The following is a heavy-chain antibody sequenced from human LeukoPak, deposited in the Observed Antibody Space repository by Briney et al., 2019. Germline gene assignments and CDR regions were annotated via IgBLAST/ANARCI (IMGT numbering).Heavy chain of an antibody. V-gene: IGHV3-23*01. CDR2: ISGSGGST. D-gene: IGHD5-12*01. CDR3: ALGTKYGGYGGRAFDY. CDR1: GFTFSSYA. J-gene: IGHJ4*02. Sequence: PGGSLRLSCAASGFTFSSYAMSWVRQAPGKGLEWVSAISGSGGSTYYADSVKGRFTISRDNSKNTLYLQMNSLRAEDTAVYYCALGTKYGGYGGRAFDYWGQGTLVTVSS.